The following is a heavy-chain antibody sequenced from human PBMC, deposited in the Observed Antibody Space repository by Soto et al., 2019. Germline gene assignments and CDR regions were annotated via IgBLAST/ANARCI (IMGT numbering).Heavy chain of an antibody. D-gene: IGHD5-18*01. CDR1: GYSFTSYW. V-gene: IGHV5-10-1*01. CDR2: IDPSDSYT. CDR3: ARHVNTAMVSDY. Sequence: GESLKISCKGSGYSFTSYWISWVRQMPGKGLEWMGRIDPSDSYTNYSPSFQGHVTTSADKSISTAYLQWSSLKASDTAMYYCARHVNTAMVSDYWGQGTLVTVSS. J-gene: IGHJ4*02.